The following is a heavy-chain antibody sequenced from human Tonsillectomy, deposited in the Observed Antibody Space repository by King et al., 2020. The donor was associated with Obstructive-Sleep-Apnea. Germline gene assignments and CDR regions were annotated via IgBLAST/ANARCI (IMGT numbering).Heavy chain of an antibody. Sequence: VQLQESGPGLVKPSETLSLTCTVSGGSISSYYWSWIRQPPGKGLEWIGYIYYSGSTNYNPSLKSRVTISVDTSKNQFSLRLTSVTAADTAVYYCARHEWLVPGTIGWFDPCGQGTLVTVSS. D-gene: IGHD3-3*01. CDR3: ARHEWLVPGTIGWFDP. CDR1: GGSISSYY. V-gene: IGHV4-59*08. CDR2: IYYSGST. J-gene: IGHJ5*02.